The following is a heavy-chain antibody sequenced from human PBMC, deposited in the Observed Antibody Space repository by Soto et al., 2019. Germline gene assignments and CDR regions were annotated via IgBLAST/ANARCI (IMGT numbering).Heavy chain of an antibody. CDR1: GFTLSSYW. D-gene: IGHD3-22*01. CDR2: IKQDGSEK. J-gene: IGHJ3*02. V-gene: IGHV3-7*01. Sequence: GGSLRLSCAASGFTLSSYWMNWVRQAPGKGLEWVANIKQDGSEKYYVDSVKGRFTISRDNAKNSLYLQMNSLRAEDTAVYYCARDLGDTSGYYLGAFDIWGQGTMVTVSS. CDR3: ARDLGDTSGYYLGAFDI.